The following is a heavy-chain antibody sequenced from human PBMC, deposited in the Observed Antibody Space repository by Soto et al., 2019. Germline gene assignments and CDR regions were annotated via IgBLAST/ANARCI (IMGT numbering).Heavy chain of an antibody. CDR1: GYTFTSYA. CDR3: ARDSFSITGTTGDFAY. J-gene: IGHJ4*02. Sequence: GASVKVSCKASGYTFTSYAMHWVRQAPGQRLEWMGWINAGNGNTKYSQKFQGRVTITRDTSASTAYMELSSLRSEDTAVYYCARDSFSITGTTGDFAYWGQGTLVTVSS. CDR2: INAGNGNT. D-gene: IGHD1-7*01. V-gene: IGHV1-3*01.